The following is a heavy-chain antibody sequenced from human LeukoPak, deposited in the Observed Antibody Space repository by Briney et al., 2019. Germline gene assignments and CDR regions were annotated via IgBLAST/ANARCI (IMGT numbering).Heavy chain of an antibody. CDR1: GFTFSSFA. Sequence: QPGGSLRLSCAASGFTFSSFAMHWVRQAPGKGLEYLSAIYSDGSRTYYADSVKGRFTISRDNSKNTLYFEMSSLRVEDTAVYYCVKSPGSGWPVWGQGTLPTVSS. D-gene: IGHD6-19*01. CDR2: IYSDGSRT. V-gene: IGHV3-64D*06. J-gene: IGHJ4*02. CDR3: VKSPGSGWPV.